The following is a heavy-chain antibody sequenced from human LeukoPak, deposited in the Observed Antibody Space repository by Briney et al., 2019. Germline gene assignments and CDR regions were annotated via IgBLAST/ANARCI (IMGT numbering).Heavy chain of an antibody. CDR2: INHSGST. CDR1: GGSFSGYY. V-gene: IGHV4-34*01. CDR3: ARDPDYGDYPWWFDP. D-gene: IGHD4-17*01. J-gene: IGHJ5*02. Sequence: SSETLSLTCAVYGGSFSGYYWSWIRQPPGKGLEWIGEINHSGSTNYNPSLKSRVTISVDTSKNQFSLKLSSVTAADTAVYYCARDPDYGDYPWWFDPWGQGTLVTVSS.